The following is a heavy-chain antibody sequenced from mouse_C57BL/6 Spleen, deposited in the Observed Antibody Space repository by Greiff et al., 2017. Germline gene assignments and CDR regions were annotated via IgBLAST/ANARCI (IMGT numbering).Heavy chain of an antibody. CDR2: IYPGGGYT. CDR3: ARGGSIKCSMED. Sequence: VQLQQSGAELVRPGTSVKMSCKASGYTFTNYWIGWVKQRPGHGLEWIGDIYPGGGYTNYNEKFKGKATLTADKSSSTAYMQVSSLTAEDAAVYDCARGGSIKCSMEDWGQGTSGTVSS. CDR1: GYTFTNYW. J-gene: IGHJ4*01. V-gene: IGHV1-63*01. D-gene: IGHD1-1*01.